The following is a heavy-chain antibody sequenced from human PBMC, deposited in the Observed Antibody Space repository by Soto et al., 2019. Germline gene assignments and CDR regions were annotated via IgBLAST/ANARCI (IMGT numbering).Heavy chain of an antibody. Sequence: EVQLLESGGGLVQPGRSLRLSCAASGFTFDDYAMHWVRQAPGKGLEWVSGISWNSGSIGYADSVKGRFTISRDNAKNSLYLQMNSLRAEDTALYYCAKDSAPDCSGGSCYFDYWGQGTLVTVSS. J-gene: IGHJ4*02. D-gene: IGHD2-15*01. V-gene: IGHV3-9*01. CDR3: AKDSAPDCSGGSCYFDY. CDR2: ISWNSGSI. CDR1: GFTFDDYA.